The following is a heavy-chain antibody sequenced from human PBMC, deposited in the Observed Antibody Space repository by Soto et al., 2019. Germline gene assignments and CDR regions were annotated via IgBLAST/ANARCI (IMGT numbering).Heavy chain of an antibody. CDR3: VSEMGGYSGVRSYAFDI. D-gene: IGHD5-12*01. CDR2: IYSGGST. CDR1: GFTVSSTY. J-gene: IGHJ3*02. Sequence: PGGSLRLSSAASGFTVSSTYMSWVRQAPGKGLEWVSVIYSGGSTYYADSVKGRFTISRGNSKNTLYLQMNSLRAEDTAVYYCVSEMGGYSGVRSYAFDIWGQGTMVTVSS. V-gene: IGHV3-66*01.